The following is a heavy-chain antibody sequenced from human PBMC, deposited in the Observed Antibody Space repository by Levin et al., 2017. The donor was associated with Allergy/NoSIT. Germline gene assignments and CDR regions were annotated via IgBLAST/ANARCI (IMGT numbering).Heavy chain of an antibody. J-gene: IGHJ4*02. CDR2: IKEDGSKQ. Sequence: GASVKVSCAVSGFTFSAFWMTWVRQAPGKGLDWVANIKEDGSKQYYVDSLKGRFTISRDNTKNSLYLQMNSLGAEDTAVYYCARGVYASGWYPDNFDYWGQGTLVTVSS. CDR3: ARGVYASGWYPDNFDY. V-gene: IGHV3-7*04. CDR1: GFTFSAFW. D-gene: IGHD6-19*01.